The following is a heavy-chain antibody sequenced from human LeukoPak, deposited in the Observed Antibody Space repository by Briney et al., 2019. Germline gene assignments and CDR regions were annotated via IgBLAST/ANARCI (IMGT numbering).Heavy chain of an antibody. CDR1: GGTFSSYA. J-gene: IGHJ4*02. Sequence: ASVKVSCKASGGTFSSYAISWVRQAPGQGLEWMGGIIPIFGTANYAQKFQGRGTITTDESTSTAYMELSSLRSEDTAVYYCARDRGERGNFDYWGQGTLVTVSS. CDR2: IIPIFGTA. CDR3: ARDRGERGNFDY. D-gene: IGHD7-27*01. V-gene: IGHV1-69*05.